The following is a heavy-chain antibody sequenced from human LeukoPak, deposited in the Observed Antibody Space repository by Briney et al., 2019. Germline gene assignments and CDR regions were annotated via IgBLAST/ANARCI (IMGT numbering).Heavy chain of an antibody. J-gene: IGHJ6*02. Sequence: ASVKVSCKASGYTFTNYAMNWVRQAPGQGLEWMGWINTNTGNPTYAQGFTGRFVFSLDTSVSTAYLQINSLKAEDTAVYYCARGVGTIFGVVTGGVGMDVWGQGTTVTVSS. CDR1: GYTFTNYA. D-gene: IGHD3-3*01. CDR3: ARGVGTIFGVVTGGVGMDV. CDR2: INTNTGNP. V-gene: IGHV7-4-1*02.